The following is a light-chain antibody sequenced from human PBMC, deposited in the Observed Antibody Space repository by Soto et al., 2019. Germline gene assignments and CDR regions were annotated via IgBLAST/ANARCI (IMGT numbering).Light chain of an antibody. CDR2: GAS. J-gene: IGKJ1*01. Sequence: EIVLTQSPDTLSLSPGDGATLSCRSSHSVSNNMAWYNHKPGQTPRRLIYGASTRVTGVPARFSGSGSGTEYSLSISSPQSDDSATYYCQHYNDWPPAWAFGHGTKVEIK. CDR1: HSVSNN. V-gene: IGKV3-15*01. CDR3: QHYNDWPPAWA.